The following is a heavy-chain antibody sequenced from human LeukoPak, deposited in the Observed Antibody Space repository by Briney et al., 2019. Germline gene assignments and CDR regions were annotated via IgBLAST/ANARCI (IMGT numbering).Heavy chain of an antibody. V-gene: IGHV4-34*01. CDR1: GGSFSGYY. Sequence: KPSETLSLTCAVYGGSFSGYYWSWIRQPPGKGLEWIGGINHSGSTNYNPSLKSRVTISVDTSKNQFSLKLSSVTAADTAVYYCARDDYGDHAPFDYWGQGTLVTVSS. D-gene: IGHD4-17*01. CDR3: ARDDYGDHAPFDY. CDR2: INHSGST. J-gene: IGHJ4*02.